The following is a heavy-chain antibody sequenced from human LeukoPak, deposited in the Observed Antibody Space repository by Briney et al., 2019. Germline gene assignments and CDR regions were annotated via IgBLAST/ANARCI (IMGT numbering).Heavy chain of an antibody. D-gene: IGHD3-22*01. CDR1: GYSFISYW. Sequence: GESLKISCKASGYSFISYWIGWVRQMPGKGLEWMGIIYPGDSNTRYSPSFQGQVNISVDKSINTAFLQWSSLKASDTAIYYCARHGTGSSSDYDFWGQGTLVTVSS. V-gene: IGHV5-51*01. CDR2: IYPGDSNT. CDR3: ARHGTGSSSDYDF. J-gene: IGHJ4*02.